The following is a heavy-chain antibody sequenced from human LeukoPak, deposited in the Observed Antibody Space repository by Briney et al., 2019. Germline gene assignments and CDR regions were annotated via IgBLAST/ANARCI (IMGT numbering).Heavy chain of an antibody. J-gene: IGHJ6*03. CDR1: GYTFTSYG. V-gene: IGHV1-69*13. Sequence: ASVKVSCKASGYTFTSYGISWVRQAPGQGLEWMGGIIPIFGTANYAQKFQGRVTITADESTSTAYMELSSLRSEDTAVYYCARGAAARRPTTLYYYYYYMDVWGKGTTVTVSS. D-gene: IGHD6-6*01. CDR3: ARGAAARRPTTLYYYYYYMDV. CDR2: IIPIFGTA.